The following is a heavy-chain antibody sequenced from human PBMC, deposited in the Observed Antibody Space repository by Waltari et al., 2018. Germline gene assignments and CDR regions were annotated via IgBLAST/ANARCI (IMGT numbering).Heavy chain of an antibody. CDR2: MQYRGST. Sequence: QLQLQESGPGLVKPSEPLSLTCTVSGCSLSTNYNWGWIRQPPGKGLEWMGNMQYRGSTFYNPSLKSRVTISLDTSKNQFSLRLSSVGAADTAVYFCGRIAFGDDGGYFQHWGQGTLVTVSS. CDR1: GCSLSTNYN. CDR3: GRIAFGDDGGYFQH. D-gene: IGHD4-17*01. J-gene: IGHJ1*01. V-gene: IGHV4-39*01.